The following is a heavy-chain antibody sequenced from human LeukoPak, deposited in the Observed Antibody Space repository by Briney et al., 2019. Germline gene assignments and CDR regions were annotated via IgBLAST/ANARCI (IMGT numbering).Heavy chain of an antibody. J-gene: IGHJ3*02. Sequence: GGSLRLSCAASRFTFSSYGMSWVRQAPGKGLEWVSLISGSGGSTYYADSVKGRFTISRDNSKNTLYLRMNSLRAEDTAIYYCAKVYSGYDSDDAFDIWGQGTMVTVSS. CDR1: RFTFSSYG. CDR3: AKVYSGYDSDDAFDI. CDR2: ISGSGGST. V-gene: IGHV3-23*01. D-gene: IGHD5-12*01.